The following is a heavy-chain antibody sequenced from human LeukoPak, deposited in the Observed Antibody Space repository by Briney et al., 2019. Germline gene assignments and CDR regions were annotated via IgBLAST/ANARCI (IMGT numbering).Heavy chain of an antibody. Sequence: SETLSLTCTVSGGSVTTDYWSWIRQPPGKGLEWIGYFSYSGSTNYNPSLKSRVTISVDTSKNQFSLKLSSVTAADTAVYYCARGPLDSGYTYFDYWGQGTLVSVAS. J-gene: IGHJ4*02. CDR2: FSYSGST. V-gene: IGHV4-59*02. D-gene: IGHD5-12*01. CDR3: ARGPLDSGYTYFDY. CDR1: GGSVTTDY.